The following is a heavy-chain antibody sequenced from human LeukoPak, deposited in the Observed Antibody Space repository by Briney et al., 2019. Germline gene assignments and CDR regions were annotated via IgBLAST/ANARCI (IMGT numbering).Heavy chain of an antibody. V-gene: IGHV5-51*01. CDR2: IHPGDSDT. CDR1: GYSFANYW. D-gene: IGHD3-10*01. J-gene: IGHJ4*02. Sequence: GESLKISCKGSGYSFANYWIGWVRQMPGKGLEWMGSIHPGDSDTRYSPSFQGQVTISAEKSISTAYLQWNSLKASDTAMYYCARRGEGPIGGIGYWGQGTLVTVSS. CDR3: ARRGEGPIGGIGY.